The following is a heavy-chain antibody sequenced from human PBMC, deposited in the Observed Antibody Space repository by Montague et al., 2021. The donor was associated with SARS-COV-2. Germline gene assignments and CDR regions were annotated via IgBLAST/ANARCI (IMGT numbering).Heavy chain of an antibody. J-gene: IGHJ4*02. D-gene: IGHD6-19*01. CDR1: GASVNGYY. CDR3: ARGRFNKWLLTYYLDH. CDR2: IYNSEST. Sequence: SETLSLTCAVSGASVNGYYWSWIRQPPGKGLEWIGYIYNSESTNYNPSLKSRVTISRDTSNGHFSLKLTSVTAADTAVYYCARGRFNKWLLTYYLDHWAQGTLVRVSS. V-gene: IGHV4-59*02.